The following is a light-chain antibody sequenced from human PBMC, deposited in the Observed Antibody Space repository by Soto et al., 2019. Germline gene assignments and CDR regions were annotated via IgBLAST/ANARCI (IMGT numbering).Light chain of an antibody. J-gene: IGLJ1*01. CDR1: SSNIGGNS. V-gene: IGLV1-51*01. CDR3: GSWDSSLSAYV. Sequence: QAVLTQPPSVSAAPGQKVTSSCAGSSSNIGGNSVSWYQQLPGTAPKLLIYDDNKRPSAIPDRFSGSKSGTSATLGITAFQTGNEPDYYCGSWDSSLSAYVFGTGTKVTVL. CDR2: DDN.